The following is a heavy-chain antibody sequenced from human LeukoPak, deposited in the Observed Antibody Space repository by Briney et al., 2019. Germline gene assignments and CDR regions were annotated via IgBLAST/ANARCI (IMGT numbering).Heavy chain of an antibody. CDR2: INPSGGST. CDR3: ARTTVTTFRWFDP. CDR1: GYTFTIYY. Sequence: GASVKVSCKASGYTFTIYYIHWVRQAPGQGLEWMGLINPSGGSTNYAQKFQGRVTMTRDTSTSTAYMELRSLRSDDTAVYYCARTTVTTFRWFDPWGQGTLVTVSS. V-gene: IGHV1-46*01. J-gene: IGHJ5*02. D-gene: IGHD4-17*01.